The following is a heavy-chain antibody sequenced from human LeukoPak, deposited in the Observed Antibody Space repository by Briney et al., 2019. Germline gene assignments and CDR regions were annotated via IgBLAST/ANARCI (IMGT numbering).Heavy chain of an antibody. CDR2: INTNTGNP. Sequence: ASVTVSCKASGYTFTNYAIHWVRQAPGQGLEWMGWINTNTGNPTFAQGFTRRFVFSLDTSVSTAYLQISSLEAEDTAVYCCARKGYCSTTTCYNLDYWGQGTLVTVSS. V-gene: IGHV7-4-1*02. CDR3: ARKGYCSTTTCYNLDY. J-gene: IGHJ4*02. CDR1: GYTFTNYA. D-gene: IGHD2-2*02.